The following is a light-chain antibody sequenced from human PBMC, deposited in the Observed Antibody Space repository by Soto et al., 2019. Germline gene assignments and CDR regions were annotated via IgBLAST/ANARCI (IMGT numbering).Light chain of an antibody. J-gene: IGKJ1*01. CDR3: HQFYGTRT. V-gene: IGKV4-1*01. CDR2: WAS. Sequence: DIMLTQSPESLAVPLGGGATINCKSNQSLYFNSHNENYLSWYQQKVGQPPSLLIYWASTRASGVPDRFSGGGSGTVFTLTIRSLKAEDAAIYFCHQFYGTRTFGQGTKVEV. CDR1: QSLYFNSHNENY.